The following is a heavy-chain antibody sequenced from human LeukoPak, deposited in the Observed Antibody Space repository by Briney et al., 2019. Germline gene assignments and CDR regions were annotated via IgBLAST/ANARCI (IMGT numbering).Heavy chain of an antibody. CDR3: AREGGSGSSKYLFDY. D-gene: IGHD3-10*01. V-gene: IGHV3-21*01. CDR2: ISSSSSYI. J-gene: IGHJ4*02. Sequence: GGSLRLSCAASGFTFSTYSMNWVRQAPGKGLEWVSSISSSSSYIYYADSVKGRFTISRDNAKNSLFLQLNSLRAEDTAVYYCAREGGSGSSKYLFDYWGQGTLVTVSS. CDR1: GFTFSTYS.